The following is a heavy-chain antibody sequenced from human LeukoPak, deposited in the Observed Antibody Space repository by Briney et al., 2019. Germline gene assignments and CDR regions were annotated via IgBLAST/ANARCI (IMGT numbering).Heavy chain of an antibody. J-gene: IGHJ4*02. D-gene: IGHD6-13*01. CDR2: INHSGST. V-gene: IGHV4-34*01. CDR1: GGSFSGYY. CDR3: ARDVTAAFDY. Sequence: PSETLSLTCAVYGGSFSGYYWSWIRQPPGKGLEWIGEINHSGSTNYNPSLKSRITISVDTSKNQFSLKLSSVTAADTAVYYCARDVTAAFDYWGQGTLVTVSS.